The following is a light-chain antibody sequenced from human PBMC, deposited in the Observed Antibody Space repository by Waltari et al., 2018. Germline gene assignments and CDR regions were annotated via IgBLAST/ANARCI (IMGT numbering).Light chain of an antibody. J-gene: IGLJ2*01. Sequence: QSALTQPASVSGSPGQSITISCTGTRGDVGGYNYVSWYQQHAGKAPKVIIYEVSNRPAGVSTRFAASKSDDTASLTISGLQAEDEATYYCSSYTSATTLSVVFGGGTKVTVL. CDR2: EVS. V-gene: IGLV2-14*01. CDR3: SSYTSATTLSVV. CDR1: RGDVGGYNY.